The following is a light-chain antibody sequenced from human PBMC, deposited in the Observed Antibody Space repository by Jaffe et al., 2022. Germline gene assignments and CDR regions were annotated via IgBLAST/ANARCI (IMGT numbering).Light chain of an antibody. CDR2: STN. CDR1: SGSVSTSYH. V-gene: IGLV8-61*01. CDR3: VLHLGSGIWM. J-gene: IGLJ3*02. Sequence: QTVVTQEPSFSVSPGGTVTLTCGLSSGSVSTSYHPSWYQQTPGQPPRTLIYSTNTRSSGVPDRFSGSILGNKAALTITGAQADDECDYYCVLHLGSGIWMFGGGTHLTVL.